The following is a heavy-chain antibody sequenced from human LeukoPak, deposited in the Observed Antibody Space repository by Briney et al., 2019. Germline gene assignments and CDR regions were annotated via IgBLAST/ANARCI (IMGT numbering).Heavy chain of an antibody. CDR3: ARGLWMVPFDY. CDR1: GGSFSGYY. Sequence: SETLSLTCAVYGGSFSGYYWSWIRQPPGKGLEWIGEINHSGSTNYNPSLNSRATISVDTSKNQFSLKLSSVTAADTAVYYCARGLWMVPFDYWGQGTLVTVSS. D-gene: IGHD3-10*01. CDR2: INHSGST. J-gene: IGHJ4*02. V-gene: IGHV4-34*01.